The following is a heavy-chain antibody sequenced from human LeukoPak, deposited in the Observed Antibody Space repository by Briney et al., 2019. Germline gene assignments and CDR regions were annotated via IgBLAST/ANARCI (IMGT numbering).Heavy chain of an antibody. J-gene: IGHJ5*02. CDR3: ARDRSVTTTLGWFDP. Sequence: GGSLRLSCAASGFTFSSYSINWVRQAPGKGLEWVAVISYDGSNKYYADSVKGRFTISRDNSKNTLYLQMNSLRAEDTAAYYCARDRSVTTTLGWFDPWGQGTLVTVSS. V-gene: IGHV3-30*03. D-gene: IGHD4-17*01. CDR1: GFTFSSYS. CDR2: ISYDGSNK.